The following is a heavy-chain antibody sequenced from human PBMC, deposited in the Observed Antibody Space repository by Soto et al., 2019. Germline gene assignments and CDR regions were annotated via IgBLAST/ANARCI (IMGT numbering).Heavy chain of an antibody. J-gene: IGHJ4*02. CDR2: IYYSGRT. D-gene: IGHD2-15*01. V-gene: IGHV4-59*01. CDR1: GGSISSYY. CDR3: ARGGYSGRLYYFDY. Sequence: SETLSLTCTVSGGSISSYYWSWIRQPPGKGLEWIGYIYYSGRTDYKSSLKSRVTISLDPSKNQVSLKFNSVTAADTAVYYCARGGYSGRLYYFDYWGLGTLVTVSS.